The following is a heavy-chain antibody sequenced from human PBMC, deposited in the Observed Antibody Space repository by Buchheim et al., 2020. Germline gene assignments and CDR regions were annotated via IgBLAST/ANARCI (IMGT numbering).Heavy chain of an antibody. D-gene: IGHD1-26*01. J-gene: IGHJ4*02. CDR3: ARGSYSGSYYVGYFDY. V-gene: IGHV3-66*02. Sequence: VQLVESGGGVVQPGRSLRLSCVVSAFTVSSNYMSWVRQAPGKGLEWVSVIYSGGSTYYADSVKGRFTISRDNSKNTLYLQMNSLRAEDTAVYYCARGSYSGSYYVGYFDYWGQGTL. CDR1: AFTVSSNY. CDR2: IYSGGST.